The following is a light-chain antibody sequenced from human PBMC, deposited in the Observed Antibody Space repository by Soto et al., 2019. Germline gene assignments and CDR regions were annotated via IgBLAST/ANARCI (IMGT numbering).Light chain of an antibody. Sequence: EVVLTQSPATLSLSPGERATLSCRASENVRTFVDWYRQKPGQGPMVLIYGASNRATGIPASFSGSGSGTDFTLTTTNLEPEDFAVYYCQQHSHWPPWTFGQGTKVDIK. CDR1: ENVRTF. J-gene: IGKJ1*01. V-gene: IGKV3-11*01. CDR3: QQHSHWPPWT. CDR2: GAS.